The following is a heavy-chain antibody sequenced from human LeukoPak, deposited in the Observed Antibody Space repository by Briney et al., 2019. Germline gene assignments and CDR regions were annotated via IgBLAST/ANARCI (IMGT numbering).Heavy chain of an antibody. Sequence: ASVKVSCKASGYTFTSYGISWVRQAPGQGLEWMGWISAYNGNTNYAQKLQGRVTMTTDTSTSTACMELRSLRSDDTAVYYCARNRDIYGSGSYYQNWFDPWGQGTLVTVSS. D-gene: IGHD3-10*01. J-gene: IGHJ5*02. V-gene: IGHV1-18*04. CDR3: ARNRDIYGSGSYYQNWFDP. CDR1: GYTFTSYG. CDR2: ISAYNGNT.